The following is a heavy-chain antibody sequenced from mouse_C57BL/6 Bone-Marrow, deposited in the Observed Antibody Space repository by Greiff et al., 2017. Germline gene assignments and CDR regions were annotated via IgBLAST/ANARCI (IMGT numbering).Heavy chain of an antibody. D-gene: IGHD3-2*02. J-gene: IGHJ4*01. CDR2: IYPGSGSN. V-gene: IGHV1-55*01. CDR1: GYTFTSYW. Sequence: QVQLQQPGAELVKPGASVKMSCKASGYTFTSYWITWVKQRPGQGLEWIGDIYPGSGSNYYNEKFKSKVTLTVDTSYSTAYMQLSSLTAEDSAVYYCAREDSSGYLYYAMDYWGQGTSVTDSS. CDR3: AREDSSGYLYYAMDY.